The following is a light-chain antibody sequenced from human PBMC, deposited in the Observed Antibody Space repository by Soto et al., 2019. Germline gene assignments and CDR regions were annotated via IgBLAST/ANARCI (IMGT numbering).Light chain of an antibody. CDR1: HKVSDN. CDR3: QQYDSWPPFT. CDR2: GTS. V-gene: IGKV3-15*01. Sequence: EIEMTQSPAPLSVSTGERATLSSSPSHKVSDNLAWSQQRPGQAPRLLIYGTSSRATGIPARFSGSGSGTQFTLTISSLQSEDFALYYCQQYDSWPPFTFGQGTRLEIK. J-gene: IGKJ5*01.